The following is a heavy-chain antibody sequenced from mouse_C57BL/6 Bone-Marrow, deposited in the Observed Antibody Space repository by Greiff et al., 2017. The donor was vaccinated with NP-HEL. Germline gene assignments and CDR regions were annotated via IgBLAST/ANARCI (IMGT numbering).Heavy chain of an antibody. Sequence: VQLQESGAELARPGASVKMSCKASGYTFTSYTMHWVKQRPGQGLEWIGYINPSSGYTKYNQKFKDKATLTADKSSSTAYMQLGRLTSADSALYYCAGSRFAYWGQGTLVTVSA. CDR3: AGSRFAY. CDR1: GYTFTSYT. CDR2: INPSSGYT. J-gene: IGHJ3*01. V-gene: IGHV1-4*01.